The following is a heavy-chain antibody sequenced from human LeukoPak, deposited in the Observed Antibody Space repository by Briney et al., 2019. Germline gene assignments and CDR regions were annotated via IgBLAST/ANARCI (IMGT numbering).Heavy chain of an antibody. J-gene: IGHJ6*02. Sequence: GGSLRLSCAACGFTFSSYGMHWVRQDPGKGLEWVAVISYDGSNKYYADSVKGRFTISRDNSKNTLYLQMNSLRDEDTAVYYCTYGSGSYFGMEVWGQGTTVTVSS. V-gene: IGHV3-30*03. CDR3: TYGSGSYFGMEV. CDR1: GFTFSSYG. D-gene: IGHD3-10*01. CDR2: ISYDGSNK.